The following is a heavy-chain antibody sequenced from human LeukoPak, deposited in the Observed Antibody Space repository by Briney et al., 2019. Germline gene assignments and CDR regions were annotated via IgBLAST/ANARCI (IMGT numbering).Heavy chain of an antibody. Sequence: SQTLSLTCAISGDSVSSNSAAWNWIRQSPSRGLEWLGRTYYRSKWYKDYAVSVKSRITINPDTSKNQFSLQLNSVTPEDTAVYYCARSQSVYYDSSGYYLPFDYWGQGTLVTVSS. V-gene: IGHV6-1*01. D-gene: IGHD3-22*01. J-gene: IGHJ4*02. CDR1: GDSVSSNSAA. CDR2: TYYRSKWYK. CDR3: ARSQSVYYDSSGYYLPFDY.